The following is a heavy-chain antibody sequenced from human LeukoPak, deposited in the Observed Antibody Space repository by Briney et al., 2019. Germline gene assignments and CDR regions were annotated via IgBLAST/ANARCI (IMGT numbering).Heavy chain of an antibody. CDR3: ARDPTTVTKGLDI. Sequence: SETLSLTCTVSGGSFSSHYWSWIRQPPAKGLEWIGYISYIGSTNYNPPLTSRVTISVDTSKNQFSLKLSSVTAADTAVYYCARDPTTVTKGLDIWGQGTMVTVSS. D-gene: IGHD4-17*01. V-gene: IGHV4-59*11. J-gene: IGHJ3*02. CDR1: GGSFSSHY. CDR2: ISYIGST.